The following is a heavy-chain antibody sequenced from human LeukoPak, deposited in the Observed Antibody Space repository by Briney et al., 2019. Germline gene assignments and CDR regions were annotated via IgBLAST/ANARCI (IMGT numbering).Heavy chain of an antibody. CDR3: ARREALEMATITYDY. D-gene: IGHD5-24*01. Sequence: ASVKVSCKASGYTFTSYGISWVRQAPGQGLEWMGWISAYNGNTNYAQKLQGRVTMTTDTSTSTAYMELRSLRSDDTAVNYCARREALEMATITYDYWGQGTLVTVSS. V-gene: IGHV1-18*01. CDR2: ISAYNGNT. J-gene: IGHJ4*02. CDR1: GYTFTSYG.